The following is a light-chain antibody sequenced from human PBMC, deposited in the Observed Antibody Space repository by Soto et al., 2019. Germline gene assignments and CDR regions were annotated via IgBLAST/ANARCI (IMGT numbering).Light chain of an antibody. Sequence: EIVVTQSPGTLSLSPGERATLSCRASQSVSNYLAWSQQKPGQAPRLLIYGASRRATVIPDRFSGSGSGTDFTLTISRLEPEDFAVYYCQQYGGSPQTFGQGTNVEIK. CDR3: QQYGGSPQT. J-gene: IGKJ1*01. CDR2: GAS. V-gene: IGKV3-20*01. CDR1: QSVSNY.